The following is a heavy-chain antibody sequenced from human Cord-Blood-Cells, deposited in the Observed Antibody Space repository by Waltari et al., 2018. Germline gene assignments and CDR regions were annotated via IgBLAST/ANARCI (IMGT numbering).Heavy chain of an antibody. Sequence: QVQLQQWGAGLLKPSETLSLTCAVYGGSFSGYYWSLLRQPPGKGLEWIGEINHSGSTNYNPSLKSRVTISVDTSKNQFSLKLSSVTAADTAVYYCARHNWGDPLFDYWGQGTLVTVSS. V-gene: IGHV4-34*01. CDR3: ARHNWGDPLFDY. J-gene: IGHJ4*02. CDR2: INHSGST. CDR1: GGSFSGYY. D-gene: IGHD7-27*01.